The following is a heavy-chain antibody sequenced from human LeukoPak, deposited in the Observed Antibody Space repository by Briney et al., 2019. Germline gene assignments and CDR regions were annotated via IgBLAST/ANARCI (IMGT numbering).Heavy chain of an antibody. Sequence: PGGSLRLSCAGSGFTFTDHYMDWVRQAPGKGLEWVGRIRKKANSYSTEYAASVKGGFTISRDDSKNSVYLQLNSLKTEDTAVYYCARTTTIGTTWGIDVWGQGTTFTVS. J-gene: IGHJ6*02. CDR1: GFTFTDHY. CDR3: ARTTTIGTTWGIDV. CDR2: IRKKANSYST. V-gene: IGHV3-72*01. D-gene: IGHD1-1*01.